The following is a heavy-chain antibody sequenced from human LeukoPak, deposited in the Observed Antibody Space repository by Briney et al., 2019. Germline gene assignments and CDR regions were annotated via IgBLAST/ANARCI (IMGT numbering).Heavy chain of an antibody. V-gene: IGHV4-59*08. D-gene: IGHD6-13*01. J-gene: IGHJ4*02. CDR2: IYYSGST. CDR3: ARHRGGSSSWYILDY. Sequence: SETLSLTCTVSGGSINSYYWSWIRQPPGKGLEWIGYIYYSGSTNYNPSVKSRVTISADTSKNQFSLKLSSVTAADTAVYYCARHRGGSSSWYILDYWGQGTLVTVSS. CDR1: GGSINSYY.